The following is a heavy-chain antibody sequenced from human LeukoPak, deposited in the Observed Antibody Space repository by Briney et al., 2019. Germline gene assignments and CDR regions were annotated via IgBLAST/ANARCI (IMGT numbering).Heavy chain of an antibody. D-gene: IGHD3-22*01. J-gene: IGHJ4*02. Sequence: ASVKVSCKASGYTFTSYYMHWVRQAPGQGLEWMGIINPSGGSTSYAQKFQGRVTMTRDMSTSTVYMELSSLRSEDTAVYYCAIFPRDYYDSSGYNYWGQGTLVTVSS. CDR3: AIFPRDYYDSSGYNY. V-gene: IGHV1-46*01. CDR1: GYTFTSYY. CDR2: INPSGGST.